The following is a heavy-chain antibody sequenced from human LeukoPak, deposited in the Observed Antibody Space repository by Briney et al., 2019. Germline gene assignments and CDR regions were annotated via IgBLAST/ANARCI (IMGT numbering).Heavy chain of an antibody. CDR2: IRSKAYGGTT. V-gene: IGHV3-49*04. J-gene: IGHJ3*02. CDR3: TRYIRYYYDLPHAFDI. CDR1: GFTFGDYA. Sequence: GGSLRLSCTASGFTFGDYAMSWVRQAPGKGLEWVGFIRSKAYGGTTEYAASVKGRFTISRDDSKSIAYLQMNSLKTEDTAVYHCTRYIRYYYDLPHAFDIWGQGTMVTVSS. D-gene: IGHD3-22*01.